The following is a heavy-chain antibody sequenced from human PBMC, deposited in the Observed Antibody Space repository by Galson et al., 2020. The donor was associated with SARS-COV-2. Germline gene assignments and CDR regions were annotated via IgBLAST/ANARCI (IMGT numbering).Heavy chain of an antibody. D-gene: IGHD5-18*01. CDR3: TRGREYSYVYSDY. J-gene: IGHJ4*02. CDR1: GFTFSSYS. Sequence: NSGGSLRLSCAASGFTFSSYSMNWVRQAPGKGLEWVSSNSGTRTNIYYADPVKGRFTHSRDNANNSLSLQMNSLGPEDTAVYYCTRGREYSYVYSDYWGQGTLVIVSS. V-gene: IGHV3-21*06. CDR2: NSGTRTNI.